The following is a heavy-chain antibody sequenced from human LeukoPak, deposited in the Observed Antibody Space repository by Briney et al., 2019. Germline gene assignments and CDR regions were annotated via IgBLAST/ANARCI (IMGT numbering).Heavy chain of an antibody. J-gene: IGHJ5*02. CDR1: GYTFNFYY. Sequence: ASVNVCCNSAGYTFNFYYIHWVWLRHAQGLEWMGWINRDSGNKKYQGRVTMTRDTSNNTHYMELSRLTYDDTAIFYFTREARAGNWFAPWGQGTLITVSS. CDR3: TREARAGNWFAP. D-gene: IGHD5-12*01. CDR2: INRDSGN. V-gene: IGHV1-2*02.